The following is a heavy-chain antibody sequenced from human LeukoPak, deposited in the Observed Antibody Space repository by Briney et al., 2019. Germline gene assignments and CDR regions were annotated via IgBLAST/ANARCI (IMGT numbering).Heavy chain of an antibody. CDR1: GYTVTSYY. CDR3: ASVYQHGMDV. Sequence: GASVKVSCKASGYTVTSYYMHWVRQAPGQGLEWMGIVNPSSISASYAQKFQGRVTMTRDTSTSTVSMELSSLRSDDTAVYYCASVYQHGMDVWGQGPRSPSP. CDR2: VNPSSISA. V-gene: IGHV1-46*01. D-gene: IGHD2-2*01. J-gene: IGHJ6*02.